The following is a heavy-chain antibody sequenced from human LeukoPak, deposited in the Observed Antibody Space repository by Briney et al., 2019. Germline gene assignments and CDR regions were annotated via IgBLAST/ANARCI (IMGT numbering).Heavy chain of an antibody. D-gene: IGHD1-26*01. Sequence: SQTLSLTCTVSGGSISSGGYYWSWIRQPPGKGLEWIGYIYYSGSTNYNPSLKSRVTISVDTSKNQFSLKLSSVTAADTAVYYCARSGGWKSSTDIWGQGTMVTVSS. CDR1: GGSISSGGYY. V-gene: IGHV4-61*08. CDR3: ARSGGWKSSTDI. J-gene: IGHJ3*02. CDR2: IYYSGST.